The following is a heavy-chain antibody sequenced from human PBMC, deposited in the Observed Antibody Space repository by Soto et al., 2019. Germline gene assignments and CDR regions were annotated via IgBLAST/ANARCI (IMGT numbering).Heavy chain of an antibody. CDR1: GFTFSSYS. CDR3: ARDARYYYGSGSYY. Sequence: GGSLRLSCAASGFTFSSYSMNWVRQAPGKGLEWVSSISSSSSYIYYADSVKGRFTISRDNAKNSLYLQMNSLRAEDTAVYYCARDARYYYGSGSYYWGQGTQVTASS. J-gene: IGHJ4*02. D-gene: IGHD3-10*01. V-gene: IGHV3-21*01. CDR2: ISSSSSYI.